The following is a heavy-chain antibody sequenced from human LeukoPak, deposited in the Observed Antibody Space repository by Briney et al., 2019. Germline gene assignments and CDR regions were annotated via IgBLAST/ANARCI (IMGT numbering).Heavy chain of an antibody. Sequence: GGSLRLSCAASGFSFKNVWMSWVRQAPGKGLEWVCYINAFSSAIYYADSVKGRFTISRENAKSSLSLQMNSLRAEDTAVYYCTRDGRAPDVVPFDHWGQGTLVTVSS. D-gene: IGHD2-21*01. V-gene: IGHV3-48*01. CDR1: GFSFKNVW. J-gene: IGHJ4*02. CDR3: TRDGRAPDVVPFDH. CDR2: INAFSSAI.